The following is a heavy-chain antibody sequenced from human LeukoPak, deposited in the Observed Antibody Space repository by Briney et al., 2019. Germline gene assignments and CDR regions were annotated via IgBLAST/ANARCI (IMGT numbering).Heavy chain of an antibody. V-gene: IGHV3-21*01. J-gene: IGHJ4*02. Sequence: PGGSLRLSCVASGFTFSSYSMNWVRQAPGKGLEWVSSIISSSSYIYYADSVKGRFTISRDNAKNSLYLQTNSLRAEDTAVYYCARGDRDLYCSSTSCYPVLGGQGTLVTVSS. D-gene: IGHD2-2*01. CDR3: ARGDRDLYCSSTSCYPVL. CDR1: GFTFSSYS. CDR2: IISSSSYI.